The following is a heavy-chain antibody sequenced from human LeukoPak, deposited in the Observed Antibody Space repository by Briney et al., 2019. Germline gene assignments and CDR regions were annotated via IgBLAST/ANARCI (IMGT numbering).Heavy chain of an antibody. CDR1: GFTFTRYS. D-gene: IGHD3-22*01. J-gene: IGHJ4*02. CDR3: ETYDSAGRGY. V-gene: IGHV3-21*01. CDR2: ISIRSTNI. Sequence: RGSLRLSCTAPGFTFTRYSMNWVRQAPGKGLEWISSISIRSTNINFADSVKGRFTISRDKAKTSLYLQMSSLRAEDTAVYYCETYDSAGRGYWGQGTLVTVPS.